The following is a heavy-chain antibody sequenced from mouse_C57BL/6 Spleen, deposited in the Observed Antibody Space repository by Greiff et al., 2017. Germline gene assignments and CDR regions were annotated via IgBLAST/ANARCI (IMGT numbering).Heavy chain of an antibody. CDR2: IYPSDSET. J-gene: IGHJ1*03. D-gene: IGHD2-3*01. Sequence: QVQLQQPGAELVRPGSSVKLSCKASGYTFTSYWMDWVKQRPGQGLEWIGNIYPSDSETHYNQKFKDKATLTVDKSSSTAYMQLSSLTSEDSAVYYCARRGYYVGYFDVWGTGTTVTVSS. V-gene: IGHV1-61*01. CDR1: GYTFTSYW. CDR3: ARRGYYVGYFDV.